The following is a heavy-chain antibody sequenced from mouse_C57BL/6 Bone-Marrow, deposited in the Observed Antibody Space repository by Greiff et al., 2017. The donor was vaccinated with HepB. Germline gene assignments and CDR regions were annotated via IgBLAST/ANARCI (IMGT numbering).Heavy chain of an antibody. CDR2: ISSGGDYI. CDR3: TRDFDGYYSAWFAY. V-gene: IGHV5-9-1*02. J-gene: IGHJ3*01. D-gene: IGHD2-3*01. CDR1: GFTFSRYA. Sequence: EVKLVESGEGLVKPGGSLKLSCAASGFTFSRYAMSWVRQTPEKRLAWVAYISSGGDYIYYADTVKGRFTISRDNARNTLSLQMSSLKSEDTAMYYCTRDFDGYYSAWFAYWGQGTLVTVSA.